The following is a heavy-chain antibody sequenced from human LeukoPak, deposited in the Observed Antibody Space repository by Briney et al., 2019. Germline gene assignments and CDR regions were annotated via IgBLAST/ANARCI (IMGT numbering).Heavy chain of an antibody. CDR3: ARVGGYNSPLDY. D-gene: IGHD5-24*01. V-gene: IGHV4-59*01. J-gene: IGHJ4*02. Sequence: SGTLSLTCTVSGGSISSYYWSWIRQPPGKGLEWIGYIYYSGSTNYNPSLKSRVTMSVDTSKNQFSLKLSSVTAADTAIYYCARVGGYNSPLDYWGQGTLVTVSS. CDR2: IYYSGST. CDR1: GGSISSYY.